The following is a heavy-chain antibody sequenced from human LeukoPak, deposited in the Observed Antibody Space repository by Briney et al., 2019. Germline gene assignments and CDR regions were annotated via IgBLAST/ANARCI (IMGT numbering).Heavy chain of an antibody. CDR1: GFTFSSYE. J-gene: IGHJ4*02. CDR2: ISSSGSTI. D-gene: IGHD3-22*01. CDR3: AGNYDSSGYYSGY. Sequence: PGGSLRLSCAASGFTFSSYEMNWVRQAPGKGLEWVSYISSSGSTIYYADSVKGRFTISRDNAKNSLYLQMNSLRAEDTAVYYCAGNYDSSGYYSGYWGQGTLVTVSS. V-gene: IGHV3-48*03.